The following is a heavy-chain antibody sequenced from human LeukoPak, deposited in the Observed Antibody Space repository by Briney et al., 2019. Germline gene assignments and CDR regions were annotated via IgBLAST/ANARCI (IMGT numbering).Heavy chain of an antibody. CDR2: ISYDGSNK. D-gene: IGHD6-19*01. CDR3: ARDSGISSQQWLLPDY. V-gene: IGHV3-30*04. CDR1: GFTFSSYA. Sequence: GGSLRLSYAASGFTFSSYAMHWVRQAPGKGLEWVAVISYDGSNKYYADSVKGRFTISRDNSKNTLYLQMNSLRAEDTAVYYCARDSGISSQQWLLPDYWGQGTLVTVSS. J-gene: IGHJ4*02.